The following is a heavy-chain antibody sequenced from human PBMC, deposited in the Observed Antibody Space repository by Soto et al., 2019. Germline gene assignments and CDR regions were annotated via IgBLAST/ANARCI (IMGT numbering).Heavy chain of an antibody. CDR1: GFTLSSRW. V-gene: IGHV3-74*01. Sequence: GGSLRLSCAASGFTLSSRWMHWVRQAPGKGLVWVSRIKTDGTSTSYADSVKSSLTITKDTSKNQVVLTMTNMDPVDTATYYCAHKGGGDRILDYWGQGTLVTVSS. D-gene: IGHD3-16*01. CDR2: IKTDGTST. J-gene: IGHJ4*02. CDR3: AHKGGGDRILDY.